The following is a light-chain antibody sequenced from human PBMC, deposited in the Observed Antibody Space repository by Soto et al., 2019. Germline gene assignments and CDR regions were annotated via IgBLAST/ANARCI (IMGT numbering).Light chain of an antibody. CDR1: QDISNY. CDR3: QQGYSTPIT. CDR2: AAS. V-gene: IGKV1-39*01. Sequence: DIQMTQSPSSLSASVGDRVTITCQASQDISNYLNWYQQKPGKAPKLLIYAASSLQSGVPSRFSGSGSGTDFTLTISSLQPEDFATFYCQQGYSTPITFGQGTRLEIK. J-gene: IGKJ5*01.